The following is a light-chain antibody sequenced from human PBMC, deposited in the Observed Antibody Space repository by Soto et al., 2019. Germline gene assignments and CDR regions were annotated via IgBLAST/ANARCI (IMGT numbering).Light chain of an antibody. V-gene: IGLV2-14*03. CDR3: ASYASSNTVL. CDR2: DVS. J-gene: IGLJ2*01. Sequence: QSVLTQPASVSGSPGQSITISCTGTSSDIGGYNYVSWYQQHPGKAPKLMIYDVSDRPSGVSNRFSGSKSGNTASLTISGLQAEDEADYYCASYASSNTVLFGVGTKLTVL. CDR1: SSDIGGYNY.